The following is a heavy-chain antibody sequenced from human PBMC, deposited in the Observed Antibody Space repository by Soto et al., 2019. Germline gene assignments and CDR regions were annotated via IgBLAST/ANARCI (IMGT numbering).Heavy chain of an antibody. D-gene: IGHD4-17*01. Sequence: GASVKVSCKVSGYTLTELSMHWVRQAPGKGLEWMGGFDPEDGETIYAQKFQGRVTMTEDTSTDTAYMELSSLRSEDTAVYYCAARPSILDYGDYVNFDYWGQGTLVTVSS. CDR1: GYTLTELS. V-gene: IGHV1-24*01. J-gene: IGHJ4*02. CDR3: AARPSILDYGDYVNFDY. CDR2: FDPEDGET.